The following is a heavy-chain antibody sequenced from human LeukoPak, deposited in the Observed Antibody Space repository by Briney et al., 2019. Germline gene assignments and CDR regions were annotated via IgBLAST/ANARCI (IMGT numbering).Heavy chain of an antibody. CDR3: ARDLGGSYFVGYYGMDV. D-gene: IGHD1-26*01. J-gene: IGHJ6*02. V-gene: IGHV3-48*03. Sequence: GGSLRLSCAASGFTFSSYEMNWVRQAPGKGLEWVSYISSSGGTIYYADSVKGRFTISRDNAKNSLYLQMNSLRAEDTAVYYCARDLGGSYFVGYYGMDVWGQGTTVTVSS. CDR2: ISSSGGTI. CDR1: GFTFSSYE.